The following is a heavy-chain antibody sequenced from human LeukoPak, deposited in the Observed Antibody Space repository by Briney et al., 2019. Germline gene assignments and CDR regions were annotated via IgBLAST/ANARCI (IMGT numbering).Heavy chain of an antibody. V-gene: IGHV1-2*02. CDR3: ARGGYGDYSQNFDY. CDR1: GYTFTGYY. D-gene: IGHD4-17*01. CDR2: INPNSGGT. Sequence: ASVKVCCKASGYTFTGYYMHWVRQAPGQGLEWMGWINPNSGGTNYAQKFQGRVTMTRDMSISTAYMELSRLRSDDTAVYYCARGGYGDYSQNFDYWGQGTLVTVSS. J-gene: IGHJ4*02.